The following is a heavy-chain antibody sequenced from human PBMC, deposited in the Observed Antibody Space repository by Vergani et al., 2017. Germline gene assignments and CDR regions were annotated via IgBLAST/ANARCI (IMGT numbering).Heavy chain of an antibody. CDR3: ARGDIVVVPAALPAADY. CDR1: GYTFTSYY. D-gene: IGHD2-2*02. J-gene: IGHJ4*02. CDR2: INPSGGST. V-gene: IGHV1-46*01. Sequence: QVQLVQSGAEVKKPGASVKVSCKASGYTFTSYYMHWVRQAPGQGLEWMGIINPSGGSTSYAQKLQGRVTMTRDTSTSTVYMELSSLRSEDTAVYYCARGDIVVVPAALPAADYWGQGTLVTVSS.